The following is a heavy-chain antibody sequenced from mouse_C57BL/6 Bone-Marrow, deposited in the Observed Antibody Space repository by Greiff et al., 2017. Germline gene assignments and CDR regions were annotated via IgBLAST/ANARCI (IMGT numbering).Heavy chain of an antibody. CDR3: TITTVVATGYFDV. V-gene: IGHV6-6*01. Sequence: EVKLVESGGGLVQPGGSMKLSCAASGFTFSDAWMDWVRQSPEKGLEWVAEIRNKDNNHETYYAEAGKGRFTISRDDCKSSVYLQMNSLRAEDTGIYDCTITTVVATGYFDVWGTGTTVTVSS. CDR2: IRNKDNNHET. D-gene: IGHD1-1*01. CDR1: GFTFSDAW. J-gene: IGHJ1*03.